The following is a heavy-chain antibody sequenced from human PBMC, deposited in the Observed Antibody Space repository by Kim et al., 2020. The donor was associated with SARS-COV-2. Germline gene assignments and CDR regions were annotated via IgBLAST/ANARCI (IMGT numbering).Heavy chain of an antibody. CDR1: GFTFSSYS. CDR2: ISSSSSYI. Sequence: GGSLRLSCAASGFTFSSYSMNWVRQAPGKGLEWVSSISSSSSYIYYADSVKGRFTISRDNAKNSLYLQMNSLRAEDTAVYYCARDLSIAARPFYYYGMDVWGQGTTVTVSS. V-gene: IGHV3-21*01. D-gene: IGHD6-6*01. J-gene: IGHJ6*02. CDR3: ARDLSIAARPFYYYGMDV.